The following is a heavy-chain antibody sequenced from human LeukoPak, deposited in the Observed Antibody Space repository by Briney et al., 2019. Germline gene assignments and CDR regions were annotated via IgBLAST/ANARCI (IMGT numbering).Heavy chain of an antibody. J-gene: IGHJ4*02. D-gene: IGHD5-12*01. Sequence: RASVKVSCKASGYTFTSYDINWVRQATGQGLEWMGWMNPNSGNTGYAQKFQGRVTMTRNTSISTAYMELSRLRSDDTAVYYCARDRRGRWLRGVGGYAYWGQGTLVTVSS. CDR3: ARDRRGRWLRGVGGYAY. V-gene: IGHV1-8*01. CDR2: MNPNSGNT. CDR1: GYTFTSYD.